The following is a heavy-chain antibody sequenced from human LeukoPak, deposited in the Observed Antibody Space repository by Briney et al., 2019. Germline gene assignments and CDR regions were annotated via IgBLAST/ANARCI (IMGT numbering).Heavy chain of an antibody. Sequence: ASVKVSCKASGYTFTDYYLHRVRQAPGDGLEWMGWINPKSHGTKYEQKFQGRVTMTRDTSISTAYMELSRLRADDTAVYYCARGRLRGPDAFDIWGQGTMVTVSS. J-gene: IGHJ3*02. D-gene: IGHD3-10*01. V-gene: IGHV1-2*02. CDR1: GYTFTDYY. CDR2: INPKSHGT. CDR3: ARGRLRGPDAFDI.